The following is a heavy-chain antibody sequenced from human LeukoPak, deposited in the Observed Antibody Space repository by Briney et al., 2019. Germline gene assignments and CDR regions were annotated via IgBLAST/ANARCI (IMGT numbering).Heavy chain of an antibody. CDR1: GGTFSSYA. J-gene: IGHJ4*02. V-gene: IGHV1-69*05. CDR2: IIPIFGTA. D-gene: IGHD3-22*01. CDR3: ARDAAYYYDSSGVPFDY. Sequence: GASVKVSCKASGGTFSSYAISWVRQAPGQGLEWMGGIIPIFGTANYAQKLQGRVTMTTDTSTSTAYMELRSLRSDDTAVYYCARDAAYYYDSSGVPFDYWGQGTLVTVSS.